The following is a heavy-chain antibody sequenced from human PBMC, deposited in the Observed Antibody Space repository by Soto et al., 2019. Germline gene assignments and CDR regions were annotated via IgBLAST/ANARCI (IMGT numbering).Heavy chain of an antibody. CDR1: GFTFSSYG. CDR2: IWDDGSNK. V-gene: IGHV3-33*01. Sequence: QVQLVESGGGVVQTGRSLRLYCAASGFTFSSYGMHWVRQAPGQGLECVAVIWDDGSNKHYADSVKGRFTISRDNSKNTLYLQMNILRDDDTAGYYCAREHCSGGSCPLNDAFDIWGQGTMVTVSS. CDR3: AREHCSGGSCPLNDAFDI. J-gene: IGHJ3*02. D-gene: IGHD2-15*01.